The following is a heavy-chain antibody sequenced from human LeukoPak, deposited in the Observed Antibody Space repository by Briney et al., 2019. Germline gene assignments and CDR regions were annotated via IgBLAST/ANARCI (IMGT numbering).Heavy chain of an antibody. Sequence: SQTLSLTCAVSGGSISSGGYSWSWIRQPPGKGLEWIGYIYHSGSTYYNPSLKSRVTISVDRSKNQFSLKLSSVTAADTAVYYCARALRNRYSGHDWDYWGQGTLVTVSS. CDR1: GGSISSGGYS. CDR2: IYHSGST. J-gene: IGHJ4*02. D-gene: IGHD5-12*01. V-gene: IGHV4-30-2*01. CDR3: ARALRNRYSGHDWDY.